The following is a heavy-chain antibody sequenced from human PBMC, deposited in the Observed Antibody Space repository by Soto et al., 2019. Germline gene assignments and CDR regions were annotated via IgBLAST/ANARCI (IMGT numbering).Heavy chain of an antibody. CDR1: GYTFSTYV. V-gene: IGHV1-18*01. CDR3: ARDDKNWFDP. CDR2: VNGYNGYT. Sequence: QVQLVQSGTEVKKPGASVKVSCKASGYTFSTYVISWLRQAPGQGPEWMGWVNGYNGYTKYAEKFQGRVTMTTDTSTSTAYMELWSLRSDDTAVYYCARDDKNWFDPWGQGTLVSFSS. J-gene: IGHJ5*02.